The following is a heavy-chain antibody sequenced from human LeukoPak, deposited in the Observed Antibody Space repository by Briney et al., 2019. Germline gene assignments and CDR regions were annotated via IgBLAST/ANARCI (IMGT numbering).Heavy chain of an antibody. CDR3: ASGRKWLLNS. CDR2: ISSNGGST. D-gene: IGHD3-22*01. J-gene: IGHJ5*01. CDR1: GFTFSSYA. V-gene: IGHV3-64*01. Sequence: GGSLRLSCAASGFTFSSYAMHWVRQAPGKGLEYVSAISSNGGSTYYANSVKGRFTISRDNSKNTLYLQMGSLRAEDMAVYYCASGRKWLLNSRGQGTLVTVSS.